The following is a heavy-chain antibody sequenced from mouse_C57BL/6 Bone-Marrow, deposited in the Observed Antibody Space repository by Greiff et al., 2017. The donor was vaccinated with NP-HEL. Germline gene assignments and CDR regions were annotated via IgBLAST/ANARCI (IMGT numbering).Heavy chain of an antibody. J-gene: IGHJ1*03. CDR3: ARWRLRLKVGYFDG. Sequence: VQLQQSGAELVKPGASVKLSCKASGYTFTSYWMQWVKQRPGQGLEWIGEIDPSDSYTNYNQKFKGKATLTVDTSSSTAYMQLSSLTSEDSAVYYCARWRLRLKVGYFDGWGTGTTVTVSS. V-gene: IGHV1-50*01. CDR1: GYTFTSYW. D-gene: IGHD1-1*01. CDR2: IDPSDSYT.